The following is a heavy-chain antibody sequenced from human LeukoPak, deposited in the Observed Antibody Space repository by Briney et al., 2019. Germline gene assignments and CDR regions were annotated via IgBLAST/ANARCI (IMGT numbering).Heavy chain of an antibody. J-gene: IGHJ4*02. CDR1: GYTFTSYG. V-gene: IGHV1-18*01. CDR2: ITAYHGNT. D-gene: IGHD5-18*01. CDR3: ARFFRRGDSDGYSGDFDF. Sequence: ASVKVSCKASGYTFTSYGIGWVRQAPGQGLEWMGWITAYHGNTNYAQTLQGRVAMTTDTSTSTAYMELRSLASEDTAVYCCARFFRRGDSDGYSGDFDFWGQGTLVTVSS.